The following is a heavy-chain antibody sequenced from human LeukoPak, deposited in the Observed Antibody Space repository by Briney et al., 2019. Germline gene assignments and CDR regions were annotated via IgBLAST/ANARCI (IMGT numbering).Heavy chain of an antibody. D-gene: IGHD5-24*01. CDR2: IYYSGST. J-gene: IGHJ4*02. V-gene: IGHV4-59*12. CDR3: ARGVRVYGLATTTYFDY. Sequence: SETLSLTCTVSGGSLSSYYWSWLRQPPGKGVEGMGGIYYSGSTYYNPSLKSRVTISVDTSKNRFSLKLSSVTAADTAVYYCARGVRVYGLATTTYFDYWGQGTLVTVSS. CDR1: GGSLSSYY.